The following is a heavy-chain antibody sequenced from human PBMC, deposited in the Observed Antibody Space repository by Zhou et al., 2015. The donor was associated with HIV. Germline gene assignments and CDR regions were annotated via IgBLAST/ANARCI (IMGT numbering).Heavy chain of an antibody. J-gene: IGHJ3*02. D-gene: IGHD6-19*01. V-gene: IGHV1-18*01. CDR1: NYTFSNYG. CDR2: ISGYSGTT. Sequence: QVQLVQSGTEVKKPGASVRVSCRASNYTFSNYGIAWIRQAPGQGLEWMGWISGYSGTTNYAQKFQGKFTMTTDISTTTAYMDLRSLRPDDTAVYYCARDEAGPFIWGQGTMVTVSS. CDR3: ARDEAGPFI.